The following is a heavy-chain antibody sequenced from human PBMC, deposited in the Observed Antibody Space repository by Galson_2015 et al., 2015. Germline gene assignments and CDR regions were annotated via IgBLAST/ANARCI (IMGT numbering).Heavy chain of an antibody. CDR2: KRSDRDNE. J-gene: IGHJ4*02. D-gene: IGHD2-15*01. Sequence: SLRLSCAASGFTFSRYGMHWVRQAPGKGLEWVTYKRSDRDNEYYEDSVKGRFTISRDSSKNTLFLQMNSLRAEDTAIYYCARDGIAGIDYWGQGILVTVSS. CDR3: ARDGIAGIDY. V-gene: IGHV3-33*01. CDR1: GFTFSRYG.